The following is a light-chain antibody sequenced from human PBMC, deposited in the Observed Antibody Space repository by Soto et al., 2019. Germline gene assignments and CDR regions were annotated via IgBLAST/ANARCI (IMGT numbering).Light chain of an antibody. J-gene: IGKJ1*01. CDR2: GAS. V-gene: IGKV3-20*01. CDR3: QQYGSSPRT. CDR1: QSVTGNY. Sequence: ENVLTQSPDTQSLSPGERATLSCWASQSVTGNYLAWYQQKPGQAPRLLIYGASSRATGIPERFSGSGSGTDFTLTISRLEPEDFAVYYCQQYGSSPRTFGQGTRVDIK.